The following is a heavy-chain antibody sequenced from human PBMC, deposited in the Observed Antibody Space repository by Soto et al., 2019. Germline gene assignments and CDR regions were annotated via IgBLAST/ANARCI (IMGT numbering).Heavy chain of an antibody. CDR1: GGSISSGGYY. D-gene: IGHD2-2*01. CDR2: IYYSGST. J-gene: IGHJ6*04. CDR3: AREVVVVPAAIYDGMDV. Sequence: SETLSLTCTVSGGSISSGGYYWSWIRQHPGKGLEWIRYIYYSGSTYYNPSLKSRVTISVDTSKNQFSLKLSSVTAADTAVYYCAREVVVVPAAIYDGMDVWGKGTTVTVS. V-gene: IGHV4-31*03.